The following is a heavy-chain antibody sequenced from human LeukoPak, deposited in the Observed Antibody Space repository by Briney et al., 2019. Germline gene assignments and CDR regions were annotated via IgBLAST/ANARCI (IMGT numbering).Heavy chain of an antibody. CDR3: SREFPFCGADCFSGVFDI. D-gene: IGHD2-21*02. CDR2: FDPEDGET. V-gene: IGHV1-24*01. J-gene: IGHJ3*02. Sequence: GASVKVSCKVSGYTLTELSMHWVRQAPGKGLEWMGGFDPEDGETIYAQKFQGRVTMTEDTSTDTAYMELRSLRSDDTAVYYCSREFPFCGADCFSGVFDIWGQGTMVTVS. CDR1: GYTLTELS.